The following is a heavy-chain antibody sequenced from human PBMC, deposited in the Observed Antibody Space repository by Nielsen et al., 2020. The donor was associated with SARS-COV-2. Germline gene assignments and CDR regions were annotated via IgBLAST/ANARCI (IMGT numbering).Heavy chain of an antibody. V-gene: IGHV4-59*01. J-gene: IGHJ4*02. CDR2: IYYSGST. Sequence: WIRQPPGKGLEWIGYIYYSGSTYYNPSLKSRVTISVDTSKNQFSLKLSSVTAADTAVYYCARDLYEYYFDYWGQGTLVTVSS. D-gene: IGHD3-16*01. CDR3: ARDLYEYYFDY.